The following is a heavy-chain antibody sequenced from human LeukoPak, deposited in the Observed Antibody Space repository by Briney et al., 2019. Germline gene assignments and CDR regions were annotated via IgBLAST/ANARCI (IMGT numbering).Heavy chain of an antibody. D-gene: IGHD6-19*01. CDR2: RKRDGREK. V-gene: IGHV3-7*03. Sequence: PGGSRRLSGATSGFPFSAYGMTWAGQGRGKGREWGGKRKRDGREKHYVDCVKGRVTISRDNGKKSMFLQRKGLRAEGTAGDYCASLLVAGVASVDYWGQGTLVTVSS. J-gene: IGHJ4*02. CDR1: GFPFSAYG. CDR3: ASLLVAGVASVDY.